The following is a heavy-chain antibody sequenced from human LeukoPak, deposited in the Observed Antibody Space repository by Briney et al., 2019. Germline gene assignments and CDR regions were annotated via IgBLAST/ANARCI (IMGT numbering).Heavy chain of an antibody. D-gene: IGHD3-10*01. Sequence: PSETLSLTCTVSGGSISTYYWTWIRQPPGKGLEWIGSISYSGSTNYSPSLEGRVTMSVDTSKNQFSLKLTSVTAAATAVYFCARQESSYGSGSYFDYWGQGILVTVSS. CDR3: ARQESSYGSGSYFDY. CDR2: ISYSGST. J-gene: IGHJ4*02. V-gene: IGHV4-59*08. CDR1: GGSISTYY.